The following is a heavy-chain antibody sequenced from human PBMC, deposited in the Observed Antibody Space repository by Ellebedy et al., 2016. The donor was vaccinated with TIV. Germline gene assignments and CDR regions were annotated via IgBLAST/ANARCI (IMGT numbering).Heavy chain of an antibody. Sequence: MPSETLSLTCTVSGYSIGSGFYWGWIRQPPGKGLEWIGNSHYSGSTYYNPSLESRVAISLDTSKNQVSLKLTSVTAADTAVYYCAREGIDGYNYVDYWGRGTLVTVSS. CDR3: AREGIDGYNYVDY. V-gene: IGHV4-38-2*02. J-gene: IGHJ4*02. D-gene: IGHD5-24*01. CDR2: SHYSGST. CDR1: GYSIGSGFY.